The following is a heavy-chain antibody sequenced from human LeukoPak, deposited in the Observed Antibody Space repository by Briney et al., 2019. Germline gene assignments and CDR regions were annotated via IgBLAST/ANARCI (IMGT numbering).Heavy chain of an antibody. CDR2: IYNSGST. V-gene: IGHV3-66*04. D-gene: IGHD1-14*01. CDR3: ARRSNPPGRIDH. Sequence: PGGSLRLSCAASGLTVGYNYMTWVRQAPGKGLEWVAAIYNSGSTYYADSVKGRFTIPRDNSKNTMYLQMNSLKGEDTAVYYCARRSNPPGRIDHWGQGTLVTVSS. CDR1: GLTVGYNY. J-gene: IGHJ4*02.